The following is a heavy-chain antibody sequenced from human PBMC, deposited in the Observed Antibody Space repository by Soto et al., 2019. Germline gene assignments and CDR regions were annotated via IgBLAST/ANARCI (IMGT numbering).Heavy chain of an antibody. V-gene: IGHV3-30*03. CDR2: ISYDGSNK. CDR3: ARGYDFWSGYSS. Sequence: GGSLRLSCAASGFTFSSYGMHWVRQAPGKGLEWVAVISYDGSNKYYADSVKGRFTISRDNSKNTLYLQMNSLRAEDTAVYYCARGYDFWSGYSSWGQGTLVTAPQ. D-gene: IGHD3-3*01. J-gene: IGHJ5*02. CDR1: GFTFSSYG.